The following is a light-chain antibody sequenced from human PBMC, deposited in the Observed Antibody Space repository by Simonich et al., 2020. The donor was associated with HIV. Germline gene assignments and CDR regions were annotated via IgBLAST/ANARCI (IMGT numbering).Light chain of an antibody. J-gene: IGLJ2*01. CDR2: DVS. Sequence: QSALTQPPSASGSPGQSVTISCTGTSTDIGGHNYVSWYQQHPGKAPKVMIYDVSKRPSGVSNRFSGSKSGNTASLTISGLQAEDEADYYCSSHTSSSTLVFGGGTKLTVL. V-gene: IGLV2-14*01. CDR3: SSHTSSSTLV. CDR1: STDIGGHNY.